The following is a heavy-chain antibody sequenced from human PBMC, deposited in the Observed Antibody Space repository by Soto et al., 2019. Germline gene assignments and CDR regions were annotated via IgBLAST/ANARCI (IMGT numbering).Heavy chain of an antibody. CDR1: GYTFTDYA. V-gene: IGHV1-3*01. D-gene: IGHD5-18*01. CDR2: MNAGVGNT. J-gene: IGHJ4*02. CDR3: ARDTGYTFGSLNY. Sequence: HVELVQSGADVKKPGASVTISCKASGYTFTDYAVHWVRQAPGQRLEWMGWMNAGVGNTLYSQKFKGRITITRDTSASTGYMELNSLKSEDTAIYYCARDTGYTFGSLNYWGVGSPFTASS.